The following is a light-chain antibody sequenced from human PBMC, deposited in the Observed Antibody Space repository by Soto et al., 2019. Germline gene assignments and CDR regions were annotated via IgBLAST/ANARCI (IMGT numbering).Light chain of an antibody. CDR1: SSDVGGYNY. CDR2: EVT. CDR3: SSYAGSNNYV. J-gene: IGLJ1*01. V-gene: IGLV2-8*01. Sequence: QCVLTQPPSASGSPGQSVTISCTGTSSDVGGYNYVSWYQQHPGKVPKLMIYEVTKRPSGVPDRFSGSKSGDTASLTVSGLQAEDEADYYCSSYAGSNNYVFGTGTKVTVL.